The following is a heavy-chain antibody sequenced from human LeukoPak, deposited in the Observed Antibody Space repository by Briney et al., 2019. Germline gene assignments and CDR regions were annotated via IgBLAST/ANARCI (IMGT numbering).Heavy chain of an antibody. V-gene: IGHV3-74*01. CDR2: ISSDGRST. CDR1: GPTFSSDW. J-gene: IGHJ6*02. Sequence: GGSLRLSCVDSGPTFSSDWMPWVSHAPGKGPVWISRISSDGRSTTYADSVKGRFTISRDNAKNTLFLQMNTLRVEDTAVYYCASHYGMHVWGQGTTVTVSS. CDR3: ASHYGMHV.